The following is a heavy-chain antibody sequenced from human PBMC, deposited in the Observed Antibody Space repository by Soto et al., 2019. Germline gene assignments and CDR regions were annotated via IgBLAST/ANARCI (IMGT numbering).Heavy chain of an antibody. CDR2: IYYSGST. V-gene: IGHV4-31*03. J-gene: IGHJ6*02. CDR3: TRDRARFNWNYESERELMDV. CDR1: GGSISSGGYY. D-gene: IGHD1-7*01. Sequence: PSETLSLTCTVSGGSISSGGYYWNWIRQHPGKGLEWIGYIYYSGSTYYNPSLKSRVTISVDTSKNQFSLKLSSVTAADTAVYYCTRDRARFNWNYESERELMDVWGQGTTVTVSS.